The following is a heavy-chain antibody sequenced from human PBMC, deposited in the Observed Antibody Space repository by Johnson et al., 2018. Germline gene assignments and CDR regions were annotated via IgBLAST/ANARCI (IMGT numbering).Heavy chain of an antibody. Sequence: QVQLVESGAEVKKPGSSVKVSCKASGGTFSSYAISWVRQAPGQGLEWMGGIIPIFGTANYAQKFQGRVTITADESTSTAYMELSSLRSEDTAVYYCAGGFTNVKLRYYYGMDVWGQGTTVTVSS. J-gene: IGHJ6*02. D-gene: IGHD4-17*01. V-gene: IGHV1-69*01. CDR2: IIPIFGTA. CDR1: GGTFSSYA. CDR3: AGGFTNVKLRYYYGMDV.